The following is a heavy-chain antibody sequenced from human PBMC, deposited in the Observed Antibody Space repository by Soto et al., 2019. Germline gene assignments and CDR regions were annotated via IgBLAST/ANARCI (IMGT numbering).Heavy chain of an antibody. V-gene: IGHV4-30-2*01. CDR1: GGSISSGGYS. J-gene: IGHJ5*01. CDR2: IYHSGST. D-gene: IGHD2-15*01. Sequence: QLQLQESGSGLVKPSQTLSLTCAVSGGSISSGGYSWSWIRQPPGKGLEWLGDIYHSGSTYYNPSLKSRVTISVDRSKKKFSLKMSSVTAADTAVYYFARASGYCSGGSCRVGWFDSWGQGTLVTVSS. CDR3: ARASGYCSGGSCRVGWFDS.